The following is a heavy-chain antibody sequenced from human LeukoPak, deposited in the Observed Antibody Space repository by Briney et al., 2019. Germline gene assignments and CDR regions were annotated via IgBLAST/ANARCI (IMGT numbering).Heavy chain of an antibody. V-gene: IGHV4-34*01. D-gene: IGHD6-6*01. CDR2: INHSGST. CDR1: GGSFSGYY. J-gene: IGHJ4*02. Sequence: SETLSLTCAVYGGSFSGYYWSSIRQPPGKGLEWIGEINHSGSTNYNPSLKSRVTISVDTSKNQFSLKLSSVTAADTAVYYCARALRGIAARLYPYWGQGTLVTVSS. CDR3: ARALRGIAARLYPY.